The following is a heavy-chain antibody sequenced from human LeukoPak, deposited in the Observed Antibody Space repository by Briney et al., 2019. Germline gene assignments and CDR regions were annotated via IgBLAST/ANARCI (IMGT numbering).Heavy chain of an antibody. CDR2: IIPIFHTI. CDR1: GYTFTSYY. Sequence: SVKVSCKASGYTFTSYYMHWVRQAPGQGLEWMGGIIPIFHTINSAQKFQGRVTFTADKSTSTAYMELSSLRSEDTAVYYCARGGLMIFLDSGGYNTEHKCFDPWGQGTLVTVSS. V-gene: IGHV1-69*06. CDR3: ARGGLMIFLDSGGYNTEHKCFDP. J-gene: IGHJ5*02. D-gene: IGHD3-22*01.